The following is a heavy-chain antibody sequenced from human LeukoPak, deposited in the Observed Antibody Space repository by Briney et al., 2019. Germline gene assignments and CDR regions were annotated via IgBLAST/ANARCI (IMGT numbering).Heavy chain of an antibody. D-gene: IGHD5-18*01. CDR1: GFTFSSYA. V-gene: IGHV3-30*04. CDR2: ISYDGSNK. Sequence: GGSLRLSCAASGFTFSSYAMHWVRQAPGKGLEWVAVISYDGSNKYYADSVKGRFTISRDNSKNTLYLQMNSLRAEDTAVYYCARGSTAMVLGWFDPWGQGTLVTVSS. J-gene: IGHJ5*02. CDR3: ARGSTAMVLGWFDP.